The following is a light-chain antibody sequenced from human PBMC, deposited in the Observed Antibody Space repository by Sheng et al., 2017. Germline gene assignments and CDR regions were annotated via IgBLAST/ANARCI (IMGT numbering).Light chain of an antibody. Sequence: QSALTQPASVSGSPGQSITISCTGTSSDVGSYNLVSWYQQHPGKAPKLMIYEVSKRPSGVSNRFSGSKSGNTASLTISGLQAEDEADYYCCSVGFGGGTKLTVL. CDR2: EVS. J-gene: IGLJ2*01. CDR1: SSDVGSYNL. V-gene: IGLV2-23*02. CDR3: CSVG.